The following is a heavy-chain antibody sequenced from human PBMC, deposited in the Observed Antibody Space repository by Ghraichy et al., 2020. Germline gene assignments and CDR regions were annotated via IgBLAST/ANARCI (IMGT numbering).Heavy chain of an antibody. D-gene: IGHD2-2*01. J-gene: IGHJ6*02. Sequence: ASVKVSCKASGYTFTSYGISWVRQAPGQGLEWMGWITPYNGNTNYAQKLQGRVTMTTDTSTSTAYMELRSLRSDDTAVYYCARTGYCSSTSCRNYGVDVWGPGTTVTVSS. CDR2: ITPYNGNT. CDR3: ARTGYCSSTSCRNYGVDV. CDR1: GYTFTSYG. V-gene: IGHV1-18*04.